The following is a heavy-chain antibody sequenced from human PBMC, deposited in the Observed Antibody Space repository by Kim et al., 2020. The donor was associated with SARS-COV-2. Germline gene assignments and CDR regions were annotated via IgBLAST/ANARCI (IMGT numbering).Heavy chain of an antibody. CDR3: ARHGGYSYGPFDY. CDR1: GFAVSSNY. J-gene: IGHJ4*02. V-gene: IGHV3-53*01. Sequence: GGSLRLSCAASGFAVSSNYMSWVRQDPVKGLEWVSVIYRDGNTYYADSVKGRFTISRDNSENTLYLHMNSLRAEDTAVYYCARHGGYSYGPFDYWGQGSLVTVSS. D-gene: IGHD5-18*01. CDR2: IYRDGNT.